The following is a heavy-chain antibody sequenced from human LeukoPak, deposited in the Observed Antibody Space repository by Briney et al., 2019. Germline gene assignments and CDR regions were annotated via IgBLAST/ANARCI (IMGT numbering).Heavy chain of an antibody. Sequence: SETLSLTCAVSGGSISSSNWWSWVRQPPGKGLEWIGEIYHSGSTNYNPSLKSRVTISVDTSKNQFSLKLSSVTAADTAVYYCARHSVRSGLGYWGQGTLVTASS. D-gene: IGHD5/OR15-5a*01. CDR1: GGSISSSNW. V-gene: IGHV4-4*02. CDR2: IYHSGST. J-gene: IGHJ4*02. CDR3: ARHSVRSGLGY.